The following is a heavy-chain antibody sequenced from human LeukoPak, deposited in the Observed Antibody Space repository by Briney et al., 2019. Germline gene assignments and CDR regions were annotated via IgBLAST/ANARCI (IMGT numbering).Heavy chain of an antibody. D-gene: IGHD3-10*01. J-gene: IGHJ5*02. CDR3: APDPIVMVRGVIIEGFDP. Sequence: ASVKLSCTVSGYTLTELSMHWVRQAPGKGLEWMGGLDPEDGEIIYAQKLQGRVTMTEDTSTDTAYLELSSLRSEDTAVYYCAPDPIVMVRGVIIEGFDPWGQGILVTVSS. V-gene: IGHV1-24*01. CDR1: GYTLTELS. CDR2: LDPEDGEI.